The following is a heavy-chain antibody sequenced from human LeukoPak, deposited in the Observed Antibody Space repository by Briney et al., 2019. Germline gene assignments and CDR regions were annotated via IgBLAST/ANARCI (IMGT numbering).Heavy chain of an antibody. Sequence: GGSLRLSCAASGFTFSSYSMNWVRQAPGKGLEWVSSISSNSSYIYYADSVKGRFTISRDNAKNPLYLQMNSLRAEDTAVYYCARGYYYDSSGYYGKFDYWGQGTLVTVSS. CDR1: GFTFSSYS. CDR2: ISSNSSYI. D-gene: IGHD3-22*01. CDR3: ARGYYYDSSGYYGKFDY. J-gene: IGHJ4*02. V-gene: IGHV3-21*01.